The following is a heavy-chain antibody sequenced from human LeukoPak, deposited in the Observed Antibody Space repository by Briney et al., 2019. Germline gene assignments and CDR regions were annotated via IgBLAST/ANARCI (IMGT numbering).Heavy chain of an antibody. Sequence: PSETLSLTCTVSGGSISSYYWSWIRQPPGKGLEWIGHIYYSGSTNYNPSLKSRVTISVDTSKNQSSLKLSSVTAADTAVYYCASYMTTVTTQGWFDPWGQGTLVTVSS. D-gene: IGHD4-17*01. CDR2: IYYSGST. J-gene: IGHJ5*02. CDR1: GGSISSYY. V-gene: IGHV4-59*01. CDR3: ASYMTTVTTQGWFDP.